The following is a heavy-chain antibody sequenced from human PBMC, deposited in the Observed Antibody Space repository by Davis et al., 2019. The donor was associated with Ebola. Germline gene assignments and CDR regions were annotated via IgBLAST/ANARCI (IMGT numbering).Heavy chain of an antibody. CDR2: IYYSGST. CDR3: ARRVYGWFDP. J-gene: IGHJ5*02. CDR1: GGSISSYY. D-gene: IGHD6-13*01. V-gene: IGHV4-59*08. Sequence: PSETLSLTCTVSGGSISSYYWSWIRQPPGKGLEWIGYIYYSGSTNYNPSLKSRVTISVDTYKNQFTLKLSSVTAADTAVYSCARRVYGWFDPWGQGTLVTVSS.